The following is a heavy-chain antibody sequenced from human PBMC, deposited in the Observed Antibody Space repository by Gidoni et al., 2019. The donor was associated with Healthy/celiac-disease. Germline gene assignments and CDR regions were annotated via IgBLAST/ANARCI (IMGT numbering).Heavy chain of an antibody. Sequence: EVQLVESGGGLVQPGRSLRLSCAASGFTFDDYAMHWARQAPGKGLEWVSGISWNSGSIGYADSVKGRFTISRDNAKNSLYLQMNSLRAEDTALYYCAKDISRGAMDGGYYYYYGMDVWGQGTTVTVSS. CDR2: ISWNSGSI. J-gene: IGHJ6*02. V-gene: IGHV3-9*01. CDR3: AKDISRGAMDGGYYYYYGMDV. D-gene: IGHD5-18*01. CDR1: GFTFDDYA.